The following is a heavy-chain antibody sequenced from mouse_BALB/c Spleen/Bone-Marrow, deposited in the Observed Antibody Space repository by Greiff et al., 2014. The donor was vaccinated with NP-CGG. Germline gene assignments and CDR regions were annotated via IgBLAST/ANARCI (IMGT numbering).Heavy chain of an antibody. J-gene: IGHJ3*01. CDR2: FYPGDGNT. V-gene: IGHV1-82*01. CDR1: GYAFSSSW. CDR3: ALYDYDGLSWFAY. Sequence: VQLQQSGPELVKPGASVKISCKASGYAFSSSWMNWVKQRPGQGLEWIGRFYPGDGNTNYNGKFKGKATLTADKSSTTAYMQLSSLTSVDSAVYFCALYDYDGLSWFAYWGQGTLVTVSA. D-gene: IGHD2-4*01.